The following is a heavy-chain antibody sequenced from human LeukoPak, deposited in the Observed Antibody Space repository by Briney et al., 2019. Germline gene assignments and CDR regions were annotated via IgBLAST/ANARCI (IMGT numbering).Heavy chain of an antibody. CDR3: ARESWGYGDDY. D-gene: IGHD4-17*01. CDR1: GGSISSSSYY. Sequence: SETLSLTCTVSGGSISSSSYYWGWIRQPPGKGLEWIGSIYYSGGTYYNPSLKSRVTISVDTSKNQFSLKLSSVTAADTAVYYCARESWGYGDDYWGQGTLVTVSS. CDR2: IYYSGGT. V-gene: IGHV4-39*07. J-gene: IGHJ4*02.